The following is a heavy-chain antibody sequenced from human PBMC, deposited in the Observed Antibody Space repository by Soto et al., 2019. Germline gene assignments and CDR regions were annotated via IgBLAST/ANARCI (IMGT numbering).Heavy chain of an antibody. V-gene: IGHV1-46*01. CDR1: GFTFTSYY. Sequence: ASVKVSCKASGFTFTSYYIHWVRQAPGQGLEWMGIINPSGGNTSYAQKIQGRVTMTTDTSTSTAYMELRSLRSDDTAVYYCARGSWYSSGWYIWGQGTMVTVSS. CDR2: INPSGGNT. D-gene: IGHD6-19*01. J-gene: IGHJ3*02. CDR3: ARGSWYSSGWYI.